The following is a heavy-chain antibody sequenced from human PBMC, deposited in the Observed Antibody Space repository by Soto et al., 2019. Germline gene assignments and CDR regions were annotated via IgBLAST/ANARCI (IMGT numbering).Heavy chain of an antibody. J-gene: IGHJ6*02. CDR3: AKHLLEVAGYLHGMAV. Sequence: QVQLVQSGGGVVQPGRSLRLSCAASGFTFSSYGMHWVRHAPGKGLEWVAVITHDGSNNYFADSAKGRFTISRDNSQNTLYLQMNTLRADDTAVYYCAKHLLEVAGYLHGMAVWGQGTTVTVSS. CDR1: GFTFSSYG. CDR2: ITHDGSNN. D-gene: IGHD6-19*01. V-gene: IGHV3-30*18.